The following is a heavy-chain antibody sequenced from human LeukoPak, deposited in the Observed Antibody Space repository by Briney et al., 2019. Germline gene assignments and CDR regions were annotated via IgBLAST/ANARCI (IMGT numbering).Heavy chain of an antibody. CDR3: ARDARTLWFGEFGNWFDP. D-gene: IGHD3-10*01. CDR1: GGTFSSYA. CDR2: IIPIFGTA. J-gene: IGHJ5*02. Sequence: SVKVSCKASGGTFSSYAISWVRQAPGQGLEWMGGIIPIFGTANYAQKFQGRVTITADESTSTAYMELSSLRSEDTAVYYCARDARTLWFGEFGNWFDPWGQGTLVTVSS. V-gene: IGHV1-69*13.